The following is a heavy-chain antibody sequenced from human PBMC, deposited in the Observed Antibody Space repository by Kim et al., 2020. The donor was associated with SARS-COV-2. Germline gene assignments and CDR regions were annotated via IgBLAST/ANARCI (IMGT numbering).Heavy chain of an antibody. J-gene: IGHJ6*02. D-gene: IGHD3-22*01. CDR2: MNPNSGNT. V-gene: IGHV1-8*01. CDR1: GYTFTSYD. CDR3: ARAKRQYYYDSSGYPYYYYGMDV. Sequence: ASVKVSCKASGYTFTSYDINWVRQATGQGLEWMGWMNPNSGNTGYAQKFQGRVTMTRNTSISTAYMELSSLRSEDTAVYYCARAKRQYYYDSSGYPYYYYGMDVWGQGTTVTVSS.